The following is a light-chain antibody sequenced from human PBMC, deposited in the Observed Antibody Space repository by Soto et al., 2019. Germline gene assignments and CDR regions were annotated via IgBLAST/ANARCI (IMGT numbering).Light chain of an antibody. V-gene: IGLV2-8*01. CDR3: SSYAGSNNFGV. Sequence: QSALTQPPSASGSPGQSVTISCTGTSSDVGGYNYVSWYQQHPGKAPKLMIYEVSKRPSGVPDRYSGSQSGNTASLTVSGLRAEDEADYYCSSYAGSNNFGVFGTGTKLTVL. J-gene: IGLJ1*01. CDR1: SSDVGGYNY. CDR2: EVS.